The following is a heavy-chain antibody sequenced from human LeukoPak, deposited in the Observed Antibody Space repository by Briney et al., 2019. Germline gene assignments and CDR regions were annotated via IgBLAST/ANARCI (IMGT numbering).Heavy chain of an antibody. Sequence: GGSLRLSCAASGFTFSSYSMNWVRQAPGKGLEWVSSISSSSSYIYYADSVKGRFTISRDNAKNPLYLQMNSLRAEDTAVYYCARDIWDVDTAPRAFDYWGQGTLVTVSS. J-gene: IGHJ4*02. CDR2: ISSSSSYI. D-gene: IGHD5-18*01. V-gene: IGHV3-21*01. CDR1: GFTFSSYS. CDR3: ARDIWDVDTAPRAFDY.